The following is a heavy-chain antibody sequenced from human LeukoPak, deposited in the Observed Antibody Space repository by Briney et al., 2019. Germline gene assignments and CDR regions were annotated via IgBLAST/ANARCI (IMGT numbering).Heavy chain of an antibody. CDR1: GGSISSYY. Sequence: SETLSLTCTVSGGSISSYYWSWIRQPPGKGLEWIGYIYYSGSTNYNPSLKSRVTISVDTSKNQFSLKLSSVTAADTAVYYCARERRDGYVTDALDIWGQGTMVTVSS. CDR3: ARERRDGYVTDALDI. D-gene: IGHD5-24*01. CDR2: IYYSGST. V-gene: IGHV4-59*01. J-gene: IGHJ3*02.